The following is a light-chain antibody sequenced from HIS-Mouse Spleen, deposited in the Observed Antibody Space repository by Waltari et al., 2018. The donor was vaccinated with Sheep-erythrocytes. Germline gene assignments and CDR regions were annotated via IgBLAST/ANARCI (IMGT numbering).Light chain of an antibody. V-gene: IGLV2-23*01. CDR1: SSDVGSYNL. Sequence: QSALTQPAPVPGSPGQSITISCTGTSSDVGSYNLVPWSQQHPGKAPKLMIYEGSKRTAGVSNRFSGAEAGNTASLTISWLQAEDEADYYCCSYAGSSTLVFGGGTKLTVL. CDR3: CSYAGSSTLV. J-gene: IGLJ2*01. CDR2: EGS.